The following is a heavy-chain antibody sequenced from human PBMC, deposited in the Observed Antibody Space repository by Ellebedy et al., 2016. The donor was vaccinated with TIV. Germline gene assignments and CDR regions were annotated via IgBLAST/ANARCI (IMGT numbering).Heavy chain of an antibody. CDR1: GFSLSTSGMC. CDR2: IDWDDDK. Sequence: SGPTLVXPTQTLTLTCTFSGFSLSTSGMCVSWIRQPPGKALEWLALIDWDDDKYYSTSLKTRLTISKDTSKNQVVLTMTNMDPVDTATYYCARSPHSIVVPAAIRGAFDIWGQGTMVTVSS. V-gene: IGHV2-70*01. CDR3: ARSPHSIVVPAAIRGAFDI. D-gene: IGHD2-2*02. J-gene: IGHJ3*02.